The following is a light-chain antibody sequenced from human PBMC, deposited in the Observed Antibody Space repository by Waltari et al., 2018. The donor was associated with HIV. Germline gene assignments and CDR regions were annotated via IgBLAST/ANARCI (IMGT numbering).Light chain of an antibody. Sequence: SYVLTQPPLVSVAPGQTARITCGGDNIGSQSVHWDQQKPGQAPLLVVFDDGDRPSGIPERVSSSNSGNTAARTIGRVEAGDEADYYCQLWDTTSDHPVFGGGTKLTVL. CDR3: QLWDTTSDHPV. CDR1: NIGSQS. CDR2: DDG. V-gene: IGLV3-21*02. J-gene: IGLJ3*02.